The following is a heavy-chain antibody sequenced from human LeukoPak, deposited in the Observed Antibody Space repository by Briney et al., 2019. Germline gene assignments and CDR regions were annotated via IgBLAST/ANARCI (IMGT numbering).Heavy chain of an antibody. CDR3: AREYSSGFDY. Sequence: SETLSLTCTVSGGSISSYYWSWIRQPPGKGLEWIGYIYYSGSTNYNPSLKSRVTISVDTSKNQFSLKLRSVTAADTAVYYCAREYSSGFDYWGQGTLVTVPS. D-gene: IGHD6-25*01. CDR2: IYYSGST. V-gene: IGHV4-59*01. J-gene: IGHJ4*02. CDR1: GGSISSYY.